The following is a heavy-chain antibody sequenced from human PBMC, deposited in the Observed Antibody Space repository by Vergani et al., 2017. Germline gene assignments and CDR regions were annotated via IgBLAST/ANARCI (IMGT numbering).Heavy chain of an antibody. CDR1: GYFFTSNW. V-gene: IGHV5-51*01. D-gene: IGHD6-13*01. CDR2: IFPGDSDT. CDR3: ASASAAAEDF. Sequence: EVQLVQSGAEVRKPGESLNISCKASGYFFTSNWIVWVRQVPGKGLEWMGNIFPGDSDTVYSPSFQGQVTISADKSLNTAYLQWRSLKASDTAMYYCASASAAAEDFWGQGTLVSVSS. J-gene: IGHJ4*02.